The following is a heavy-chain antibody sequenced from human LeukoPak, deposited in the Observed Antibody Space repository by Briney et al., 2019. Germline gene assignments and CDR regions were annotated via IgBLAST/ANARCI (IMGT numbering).Heavy chain of an antibody. Sequence: ASVNVSCKASGYTFTGYYMHWVRQAPAQGLEWMGWINPNSGGTNYAQKFQGRVTMTRDTSISTAYMELSRLRSDDTAVYYCARVADDFWSGYYYFDYWGQGTLVTVSS. CDR1: GYTFTGYY. D-gene: IGHD3-3*01. V-gene: IGHV1-2*02. CDR3: ARVADDFWSGYYYFDY. CDR2: INPNSGGT. J-gene: IGHJ4*02.